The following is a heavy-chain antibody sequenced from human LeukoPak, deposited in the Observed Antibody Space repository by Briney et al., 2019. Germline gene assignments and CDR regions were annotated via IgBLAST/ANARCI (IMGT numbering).Heavy chain of an antibody. CDR2: IYYSGST. D-gene: IGHD3-22*01. J-gene: IGHJ6*03. CDR3: ASSAYESSGYGGYYMDV. CDR1: GGSFSGYY. Sequence: PSETLSLTCAVYGGSFSGYYWGWIRQPPGKGLEWIGSIYYSGSTYYNPSLKSRVTISVDTSKNQFSLKLSSVTAADTAVYYCASSAYESSGYGGYYMDVWGKGTTVTVSS. V-gene: IGHV4-39*01.